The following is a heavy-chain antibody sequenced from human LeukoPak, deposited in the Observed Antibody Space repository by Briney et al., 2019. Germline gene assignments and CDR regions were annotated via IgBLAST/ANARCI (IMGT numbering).Heavy chain of an antibody. Sequence: GGSLRLSCAASGFTFSSYGMHWVRQALGKGLEWVAVIWYDGSNKYYADSVKGRFTISRDNSKNTLYLQTNSLRAEDTAVYYCARERENPLDYWGQGTLVTVSS. V-gene: IGHV3-33*01. CDR3: ARERENPLDY. CDR1: GFTFSSYG. CDR2: IWYDGSNK. J-gene: IGHJ4*02.